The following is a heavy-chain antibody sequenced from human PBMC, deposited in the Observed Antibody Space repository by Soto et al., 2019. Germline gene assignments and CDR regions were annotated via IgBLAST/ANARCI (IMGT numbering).Heavy chain of an antibody. V-gene: IGHV1-69*08. J-gene: IGHJ4*02. D-gene: IGHD5-12*01. CDR3: ARDWGYGSSWSIDY. Sequence: QVQLVQSGAEVKKPGSSVKVSCKASGGTFSSYTISWVRQAPGQGLEWMGRIIPILGIANYAQKFQGRVTITADKSTSTAYMELSSLRSEDTAVDYCARDWGYGSSWSIDYWGQGTLVTVSS. CDR1: GGTFSSYT. CDR2: IIPILGIA.